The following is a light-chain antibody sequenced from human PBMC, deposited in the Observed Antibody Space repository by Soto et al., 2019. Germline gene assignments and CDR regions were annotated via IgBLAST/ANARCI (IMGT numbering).Light chain of an antibody. CDR3: QQYGSSPRT. V-gene: IGKV3-20*01. Sequence: EIVLTQSPGTLSLSPGERATLSCRASQSVSSSYLAWYQQKPGQAPRLLIYGASGRAAGIPDRFSGSGSGTDFTLTISRLEPEDFAVYYCQQYGSSPRTFGQGTKVEIK. J-gene: IGKJ1*01. CDR1: QSVSSSY. CDR2: GAS.